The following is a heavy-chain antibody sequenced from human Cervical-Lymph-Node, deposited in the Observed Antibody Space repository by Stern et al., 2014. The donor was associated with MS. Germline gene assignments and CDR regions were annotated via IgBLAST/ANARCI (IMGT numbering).Heavy chain of an antibody. V-gene: IGHV3-74*01. Sequence: EDQLVESGGGLVKPGGSLRLSCADSSFTFRTYRMHWVRQVPGKELMWVSRINEDGSTTNYADSVKGRFTISRDNGRNTLYLQMNSLRAEDTAVYYCARDLSGRDDSWGQGTLVTVSS. CDR3: ARDLSGRDDS. D-gene: IGHD1-26*01. J-gene: IGHJ4*02. CDR2: INEDGSTT. CDR1: SFTFRTYR.